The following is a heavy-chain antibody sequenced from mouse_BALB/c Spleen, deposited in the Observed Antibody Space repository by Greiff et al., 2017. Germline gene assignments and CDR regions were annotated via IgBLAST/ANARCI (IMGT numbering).Heavy chain of an antibody. CDR2: ISNGGGST. Sequence: EVKLMESGGGLVQPGGSLKLSCAASGFTFSSYTMSWGRQTPEKRLEWVAYISNGGGSTYYPDTVKGRFTISRDNAKNTLYLQMSSLKSEDTAMYYCARHNYGSSYFDYWGQGTTLTVSS. J-gene: IGHJ2*01. CDR1: GFTFSSYT. D-gene: IGHD1-1*01. V-gene: IGHV5-12-2*01. CDR3: ARHNYGSSYFDY.